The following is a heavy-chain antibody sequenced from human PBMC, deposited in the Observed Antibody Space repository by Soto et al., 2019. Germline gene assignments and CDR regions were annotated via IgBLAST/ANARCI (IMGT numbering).Heavy chain of an antibody. J-gene: IGHJ4*02. V-gene: IGHV3-33*01. D-gene: IGHD3-10*01. CDR2: IWYDGSNK. Sequence: GGSLRLSCAASGFTFSSYGMHWVRQAPGKGLEWVAVIWYDGSNKYYADSVKGRFTISRDNSKNTLYLQMNSLRAEDTAVYYCARDADYYGSGSYPAYWGQGTLVTVSS. CDR1: GFTFSSYG. CDR3: ARDADYYGSGSYPAY.